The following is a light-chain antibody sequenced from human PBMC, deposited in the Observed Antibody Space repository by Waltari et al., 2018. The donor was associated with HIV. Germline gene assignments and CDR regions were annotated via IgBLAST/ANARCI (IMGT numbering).Light chain of an antibody. CDR3: NSYTSSSHVI. CDR1: SSDVGGYTY. J-gene: IGLJ2*01. Sequence: QSALTQPASVSGSPGQSITISCTGTSSDVGGYTYVTWYQHHPGHAPKLMIFDVSNRPSGVSNRVSGSKSGNTASLTISGLQAEDEADYYCNSYTSSSHVIFGGGTKLTVL. CDR2: DVS. V-gene: IGLV2-14*01.